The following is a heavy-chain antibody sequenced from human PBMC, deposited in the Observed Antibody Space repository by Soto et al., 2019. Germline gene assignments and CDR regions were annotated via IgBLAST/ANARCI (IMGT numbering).Heavy chain of an antibody. CDR2: ISYNGIT. J-gene: IGHJ4*02. CDR3: ARLRPFDY. V-gene: IGHV4-39*01. CDR1: GGSINSSNFY. Sequence: QLQLQESGPGLVKPSETLSLTCSVSGGSINSSNFYWGWIRQPPGKGLEWIGTISYNGITYNKPSLKSRVTISVDTSKNQFSLSLTSVTAADTAMYYCARLRPFDYWGQGALVTVSS.